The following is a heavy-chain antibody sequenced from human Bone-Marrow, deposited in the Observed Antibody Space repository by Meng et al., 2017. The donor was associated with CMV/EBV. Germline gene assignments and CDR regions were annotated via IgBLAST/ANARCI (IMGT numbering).Heavy chain of an antibody. CDR3: ASGIQLWLPGAFDI. D-gene: IGHD5-18*01. V-gene: IGHV5-51*01. J-gene: IGHJ3*02. CDR1: GYSFTSYW. CDR2: IYPGDSDT. Sequence: GGSLRLSCKGSGYSFTSYWIGWVRQMPGKGLEWMGIIYPGDSDTRYSPSFQGQVTISADKSISTAYLQWSSLKASDTAMYYCASGIQLWLPGAFDIWGQGTMVTVSS.